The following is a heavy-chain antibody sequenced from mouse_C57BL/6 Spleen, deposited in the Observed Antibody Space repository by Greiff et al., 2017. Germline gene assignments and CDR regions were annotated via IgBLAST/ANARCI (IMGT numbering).Heavy chain of an antibody. J-gene: IGHJ2*01. CDR2: IRNKANNHAT. V-gene: IGHV6-6*01. CDR3: TRRNYGNYVGFDY. Sequence: EVMLVESGGGLVQPGGSMKLSCAASGFTFSDAWLDWVRQSPEKGLEWVAEIRNKANNHATYYAESVKGRFTISRDDSKSSVYLQMNSLRAEDTGIYYCTRRNYGNYVGFDYWGQGTTLTVSS. D-gene: IGHD2-1*01. CDR1: GFTFSDAW.